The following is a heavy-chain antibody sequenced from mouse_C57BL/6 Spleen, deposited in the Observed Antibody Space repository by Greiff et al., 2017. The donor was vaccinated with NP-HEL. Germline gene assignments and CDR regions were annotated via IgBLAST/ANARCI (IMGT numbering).Heavy chain of an antibody. CDR1: GFNIKDDY. CDR2: IDPENGDT. CDR3: TKDVDY. J-gene: IGHJ2*01. Sequence: EVKLVESGAELVRPGASVKLSCTASGFNIKDDYMHWVKQRPEQGLEWIGWIDPENGDTEYASKFQGKATITADTSSNTAYLQLSSLTSEDTAVYYCTKDVDYWGQGTTLTVSS. V-gene: IGHV14-4*01.